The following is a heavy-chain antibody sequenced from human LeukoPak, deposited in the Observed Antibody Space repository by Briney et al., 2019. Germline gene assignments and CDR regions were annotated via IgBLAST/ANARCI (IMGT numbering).Heavy chain of an antibody. D-gene: IGHD5-18*01. J-gene: IGHJ4*02. Sequence: PSETLSLTCTVSGGSIGSYYWSWIRQPPGKGLEWIGYIYYSGSTNYNPSLKSRVTISVDTSKNQFSLKLSSVTAADTAVYYCARRRDTAMVNWGQGTLVTVSS. V-gene: IGHV4-59*08. CDR2: IYYSGST. CDR1: GGSIGSYY. CDR3: ARRRDTAMVN.